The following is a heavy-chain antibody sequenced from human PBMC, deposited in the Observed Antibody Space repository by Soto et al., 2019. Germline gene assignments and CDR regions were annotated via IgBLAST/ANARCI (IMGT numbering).Heavy chain of an antibody. V-gene: IGHV4-4*02. CDR2: IYHSGAT. CDR1: GDSISSSNW. J-gene: IGHJ4*02. Sequence: QGQLQESGPGLVKPSGTLSLTCAVYGDSISSSNWWSWVRQAPGKVLGWIGEIYHSGATTYNPSLKSRATISVDPSKNHFALKLTSVTAADTAVYFCARDLGTGTDFWGRGTLVTVAS. CDR3: ARDLGTGTDF. D-gene: IGHD1-1*01.